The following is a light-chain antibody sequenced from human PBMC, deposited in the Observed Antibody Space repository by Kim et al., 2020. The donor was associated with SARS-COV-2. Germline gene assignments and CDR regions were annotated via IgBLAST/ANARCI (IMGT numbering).Light chain of an antibody. V-gene: IGLV3-1*01. Sequence: SVSPSQTASMTCAGNKLGDKYACWYQQKPGQSPVLVIYQDSKRPSGIPERFSGSNSGNTATLTISGTQAMDEADYYCQAWDSSTVVFGGGTQRTVL. CDR3: QAWDSSTVV. J-gene: IGLJ2*01. CDR2: QDS. CDR1: KLGDKY.